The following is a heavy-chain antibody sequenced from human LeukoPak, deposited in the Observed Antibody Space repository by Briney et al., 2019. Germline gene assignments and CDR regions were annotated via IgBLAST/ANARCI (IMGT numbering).Heavy chain of an antibody. CDR1: GFTFTTYW. CDR2: IKQDGSEQ. J-gene: IGHJ6*04. V-gene: IGHV3-7*01. D-gene: IGHD3-10*02. Sequence: GGSLLLSCAASGFTFTTYWMGWVRQAPGKGLEWVANIKQDGSEQYYVDSVKGRFTISRDNAKNSLYLQMNSLRAEDTAVYYCAELGITMIGGVWGKGTTVTISS. CDR3: AELGITMIGGV.